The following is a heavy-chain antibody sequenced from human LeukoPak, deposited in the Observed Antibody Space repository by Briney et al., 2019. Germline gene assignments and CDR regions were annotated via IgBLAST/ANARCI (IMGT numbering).Heavy chain of an antibody. CDR3: AREITPSNYYYYYYMDV. D-gene: IGHD1-14*01. J-gene: IGHJ6*03. V-gene: IGHV1-2*02. Sequence: GASVKVSCKASGYTFTGYYMHWVRQAPGQGLEWMGWINPNNGGTNYAQKFQGRVTMTRDTSISTAYMELSRLRPDDTAVYYCAREITPSNYYYYYYMDVWGKGTTVTVSS. CDR2: INPNNGGT. CDR1: GYTFTGYY.